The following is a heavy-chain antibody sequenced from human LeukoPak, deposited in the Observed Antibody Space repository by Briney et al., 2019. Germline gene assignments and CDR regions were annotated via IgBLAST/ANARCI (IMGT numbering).Heavy chain of an antibody. CDR2: ISYDGSNK. Sequence: PGGSLRLSCAASGFTFSSYAMHWVRQAPGKGLEWVAVISYDGSNKYYADSVKGRFTISRDNSKNTLYLQMNSLRAEDTALYYCARPLGTWTYYYYGMDVWGQGTTVTVSS. D-gene: IGHD3-16*01. J-gene: IGHJ6*02. CDR3: ARPLGTWTYYYYGMDV. V-gene: IGHV3-30*04. CDR1: GFTFSSYA.